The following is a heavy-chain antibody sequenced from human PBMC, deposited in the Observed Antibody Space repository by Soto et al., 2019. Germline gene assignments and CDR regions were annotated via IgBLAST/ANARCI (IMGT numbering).Heavy chain of an antibody. J-gene: IGHJ4*02. CDR1: GFTFSDYY. V-gene: IGHV3-72*01. Sequence: GGSLRLSCAASGFTFSDYYMDWVRRAPGKGLEWVGRIRNKANNYATEYAASLKGRVTFSGDDSENSLYLQMNSLETEDTAVYWCTREKRYYNNLTSFYFDNWGQGTLVTVSS. CDR3: TREKRYYNNLTSFYFDN. D-gene: IGHD3-10*01. CDR2: IRNKANNYAT.